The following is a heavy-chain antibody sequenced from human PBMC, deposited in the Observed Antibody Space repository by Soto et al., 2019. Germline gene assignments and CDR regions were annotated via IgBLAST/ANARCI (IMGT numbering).Heavy chain of an antibody. D-gene: IGHD7-27*01. V-gene: IGHV1-46*01. CDR1: GYNFTSHY. Sequence: ASVKVSCKASGYNFTSHYMHWVRQAPGQGLESMGIMYPSGGRTIYAQKFQDRVTISRDTSASTAYMELTSLRSEDTAVYYCARDTGDGTFDFWGQGTLVTVSS. CDR3: ARDTGDGTFDF. CDR2: MYPSGGRT. J-gene: IGHJ4*02.